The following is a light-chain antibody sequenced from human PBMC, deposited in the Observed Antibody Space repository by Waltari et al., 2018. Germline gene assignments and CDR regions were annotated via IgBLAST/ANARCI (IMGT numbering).Light chain of an antibody. V-gene: IGKV3-20*01. J-gene: IGKJ1*01. CDR1: QSVGRS. CDR2: GAS. CDR3: QHYVRLPVT. Sequence: EIVLTQSPGTLSLSPGERATLSCWASQSVGRSLAWYQQKRGQAPRFLIYGASTRATGVPDRFSGSGSGTDFSLTISRLEPEDFAVYYCQHYVRLPVTFGQGTKVEI.